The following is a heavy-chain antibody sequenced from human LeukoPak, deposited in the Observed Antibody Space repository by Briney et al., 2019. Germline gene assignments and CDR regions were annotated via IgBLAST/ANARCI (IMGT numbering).Heavy chain of an antibody. D-gene: IGHD3-22*01. CDR1: GFTFSSYW. J-gene: IGHJ3*02. CDR3: ARGYYDSSGAVDI. Sequence: GGSLRLSCAASGFTFSSYWMGWVRQAPGQGLEWVANIKHEGSEKYYVDSVKGRFTISRDNAKNSLYLQMNSPRAEDTAVYYCARGYYDSSGAVDIWGQGTMVTVSS. V-gene: IGHV3-7*03. CDR2: IKHEGSEK.